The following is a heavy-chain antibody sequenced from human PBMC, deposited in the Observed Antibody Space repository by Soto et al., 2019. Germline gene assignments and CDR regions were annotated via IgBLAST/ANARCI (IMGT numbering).Heavy chain of an antibody. Sequence: QVQLVQSGAEVKKPGASVKVSCKASGYTFTGYYMHWVLQAPGQGLEWMGWINPQSGDTKYAQKFRGWVTMTRDTSVSTGYMELGRLRSADAAVYFCARDQILHGTSYNYGMDVWGQGTTVTVSS. CDR1: GYTFTGYY. J-gene: IGHJ6*02. CDR3: ARDQILHGTSYNYGMDV. V-gene: IGHV1-2*04. D-gene: IGHD2-15*01. CDR2: INPQSGDT.